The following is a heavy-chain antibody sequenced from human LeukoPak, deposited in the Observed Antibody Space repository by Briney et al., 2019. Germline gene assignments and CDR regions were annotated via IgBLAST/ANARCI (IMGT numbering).Heavy chain of an antibody. V-gene: IGHV3-74*01. CDR3: ARDRGYGYLLDY. CDR1: GFTFSSYW. Sequence: GGSLRLSCAASGFTFSSYWMHWVRQAPGKGLVWVSRINSDGSSTSYADSVKGRFTISRDNAQNPLYLRMSSLRAEDSAVYYGARDRGYGYLLDYWGRGTGVTVTA. CDR2: INSDGSST. D-gene: IGHD5-18*01. J-gene: IGHJ4*02.